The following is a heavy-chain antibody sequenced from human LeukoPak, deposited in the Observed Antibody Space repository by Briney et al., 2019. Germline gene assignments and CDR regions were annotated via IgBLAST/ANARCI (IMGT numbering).Heavy chain of an antibody. J-gene: IGHJ6*03. CDR3: AREWELASLHYYMDV. CDR1: GGSFSGYY. V-gene: IGHV4-34*01. D-gene: IGHD1-26*01. CDR2: INHSGST. Sequence: PSETLSLTCAVYGGSFSGYYWSWIRQPPGKGLEWIGEINHSGSTNYNPSLKSRVTISLDTSKNQFSLKLSSVTAADTAVYYCAREWELASLHYYMDVWGKGTTVTVSS.